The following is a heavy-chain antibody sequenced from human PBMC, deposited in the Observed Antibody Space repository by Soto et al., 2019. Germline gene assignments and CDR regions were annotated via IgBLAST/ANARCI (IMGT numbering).Heavy chain of an antibody. J-gene: IGHJ3*02. D-gene: IGHD6-19*01. CDR2: INHSGST. V-gene: IGHV4-34*01. CDR1: GGSFSGYY. Sequence: QVQLQQWGAGLLKPSETLSLTCAVYGGSFSGYYWSWIRQPPGKGLEWTGEINHSGSTNYNPSLKSRVTISVDTSKNRFSLKLSSVTAADTAVYYCARGHLERIAVAGTNPSRAFDIWGQGTMVTVSS. CDR3: ARGHLERIAVAGTNPSRAFDI.